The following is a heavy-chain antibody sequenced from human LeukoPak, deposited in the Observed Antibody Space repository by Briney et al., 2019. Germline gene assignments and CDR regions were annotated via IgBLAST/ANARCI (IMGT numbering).Heavy chain of an antibody. CDR2: IYTSGST. Sequence: PSETLSLTCTVSGGSIGSYYWSWIRQPPGKGLEWIGYIYTSGSTNYNPSLKSRVTISVDTSKNQFSLKLSSVTAADTAVYYCARLGDGYNYLDYWGQGTLVTVSS. D-gene: IGHD5-24*01. J-gene: IGHJ4*02. CDR1: GGSIGSYY. V-gene: IGHV4-4*09. CDR3: ARLGDGYNYLDY.